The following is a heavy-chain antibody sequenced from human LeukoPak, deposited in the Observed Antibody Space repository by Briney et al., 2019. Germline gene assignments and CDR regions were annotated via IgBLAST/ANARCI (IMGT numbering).Heavy chain of an antibody. Sequence: ASVKVSCNASGYTFTSYDINWVRQATGQGLEWMGWMNPNSGNTGYAQKFQGRVTITRNTSISTAYMELSSLRSEDTAVYYCARGDIVGATPIDYWGQGTLVTVSS. J-gene: IGHJ4*02. V-gene: IGHV1-8*03. CDR1: GYTFTSYD. CDR3: ARGDIVGATPIDY. D-gene: IGHD1-26*01. CDR2: MNPNSGNT.